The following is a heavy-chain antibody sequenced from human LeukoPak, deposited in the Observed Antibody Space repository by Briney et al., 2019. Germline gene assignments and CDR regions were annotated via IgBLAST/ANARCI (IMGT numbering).Heavy chain of an antibody. CDR3: ARDGSPAAAGTSSDY. CDR2: INPNSGGT. Sequence: ASVTVSFTASGYTFTDYYMHWVRQAPGQGLAWMGWINPNSGGTNYAQKFQGRVTMTRDTSISTAYMELSRLRSDDTAVYYCARDGSPAAAGTSSDYWGQGTLVTVSS. CDR1: GYTFTDYY. V-gene: IGHV1-2*02. J-gene: IGHJ4*02. D-gene: IGHD6-13*01.